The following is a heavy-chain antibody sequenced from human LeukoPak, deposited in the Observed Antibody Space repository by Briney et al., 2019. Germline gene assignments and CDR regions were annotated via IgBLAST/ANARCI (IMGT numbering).Heavy chain of an antibody. CDR2: IIPIFGTA. Sequence: ASMKVSCKASGGTFNSYAISWVRQAPGQGLEWMGGIIPIFGTADYSQKFQDRVTITADDSTSTAYMELSSLRSEDTAVYYCARSSSDTFDIWGQGTMVTVSS. J-gene: IGHJ3*02. V-gene: IGHV1-69*13. CDR3: ARSSSDTFDI. D-gene: IGHD6-6*01. CDR1: GGTFNSYA.